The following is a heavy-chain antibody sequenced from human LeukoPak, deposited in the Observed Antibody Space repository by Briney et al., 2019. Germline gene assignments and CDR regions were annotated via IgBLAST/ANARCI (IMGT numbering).Heavy chain of an antibody. CDR3: ARHIGPRDIVVVPAAIPDY. CDR2: INHSGST. J-gene: IGHJ4*02. Sequence: SETLSLTCAVYGGSFSGYYWSWIRQPPGKGLEWIGEINHSGSTNYNPSLKSRVTISVDTSKNQFSLKLSSVTAADTAVYYCARHIGPRDIVVVPAAIPDYWGQGTLVTVSS. V-gene: IGHV4-34*01. CDR1: GGSFSGYY. D-gene: IGHD2-2*02.